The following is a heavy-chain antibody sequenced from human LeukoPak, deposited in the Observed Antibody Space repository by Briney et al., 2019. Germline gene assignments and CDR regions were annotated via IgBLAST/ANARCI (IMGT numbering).Heavy chain of an antibody. CDR2: ISSSSSTI. Sequence: GGSLRLSCAASGFTFSSYSMNWVRQAPGKGLEWVSYISSSSSTIYYADSVKGRFTISRDNAKNPLYLQMNSLRDEDTAVYYCARTFCSGTSCYFNYWGQGTLVTVSS. CDR1: GFTFSSYS. J-gene: IGHJ4*02. D-gene: IGHD2-2*01. V-gene: IGHV3-48*02. CDR3: ARTFCSGTSCYFNY.